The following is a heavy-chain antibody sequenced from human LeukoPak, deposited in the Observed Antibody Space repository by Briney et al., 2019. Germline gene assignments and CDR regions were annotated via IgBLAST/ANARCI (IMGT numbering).Heavy chain of an antibody. CDR1: GGSISSYY. Sequence: PSETLSLTCTVSGGSISSYYWSWIRQPPGKGLEWIGYIYYSGSTNYNPSLKSRVTISVDTSKNQFSLKLSSVTAADTAVYYCARRVGDYGIWWFDPWGQGTLVTVSS. CDR3: ARRVGDYGIWWFDP. D-gene: IGHD4-17*01. V-gene: IGHV4-59*08. CDR2: IYYSGST. J-gene: IGHJ5*02.